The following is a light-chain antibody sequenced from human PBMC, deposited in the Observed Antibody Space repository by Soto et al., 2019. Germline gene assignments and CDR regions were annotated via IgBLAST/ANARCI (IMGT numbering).Light chain of an antibody. Sequence: DIGMTQSPLSLPVTLGQPASISCRSSQSLVHSNGNTYLHWFQQKPGQSPRRLIYTVSNRESGVPDRFSVRGSGTEFARNLSSVEAEDVALYSCMQHTRWPYTFGQGTSLEI. CDR2: TVS. CDR1: QSLVHSNGNTY. CDR3: MQHTRWPYT. V-gene: IGKV2-30*02. J-gene: IGKJ2*01.